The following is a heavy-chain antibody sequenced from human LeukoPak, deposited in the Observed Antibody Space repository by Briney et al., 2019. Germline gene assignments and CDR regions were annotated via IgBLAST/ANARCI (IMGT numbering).Heavy chain of an antibody. J-gene: IGHJ4*02. D-gene: IGHD3-22*01. CDR1: GGSISSYY. CDR2: IYYSGST. Sequence: SETLTLSCTVSGGSISSYYWSWIRQPPGKGLEWIGYIYYSGSTTYNTPPKSRVTTSVDTSKNQFSLNLSSVTAADTAVYYFTGLHDDRSDSAYWGQGTLVTVSS. CDR3: TGLHDDRSDSAY. V-gene: IGHV4-59*01.